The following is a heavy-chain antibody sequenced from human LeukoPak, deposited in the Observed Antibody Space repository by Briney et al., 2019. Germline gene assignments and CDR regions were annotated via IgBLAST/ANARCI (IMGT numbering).Heavy chain of an antibody. CDR2: IIPIFGTA. CDR1: GGTFSSYA. V-gene: IGHV1-69*13. CDR3: ARVETYYDFWSGYSTADYGMDV. D-gene: IGHD3-3*01. J-gene: IGHJ6*02. Sequence: SVKVTCKAPGGTFSSYAISWVRQAPGQGLEWMGGIIPIFGTANYAQKFQGRVTITADESTSTAYMELSSLRSEDTAVYYCARVETYYDFWSGYSTADYGMDVWGQGTTVTVSS.